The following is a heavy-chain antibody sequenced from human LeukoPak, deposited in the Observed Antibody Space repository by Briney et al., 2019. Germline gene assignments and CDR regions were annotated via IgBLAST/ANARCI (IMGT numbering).Heavy chain of an antibody. CDR1: GYTFTSYY. CDR3: ARAGYCSGGSCYPNFDY. V-gene: IGHV1-2*06. CDR2: INPNSGGT. Sequence: ASVKVSCKASGYTFTSYYMHWVRQAPGQGLEWMGRINPNSGGTNYAQKFQGRVTMTRDTSISTAYMELSRLRSDDTAVYYCARAGYCSGGSCYPNFDYWGQGTLVTVSS. J-gene: IGHJ4*02. D-gene: IGHD2-15*01.